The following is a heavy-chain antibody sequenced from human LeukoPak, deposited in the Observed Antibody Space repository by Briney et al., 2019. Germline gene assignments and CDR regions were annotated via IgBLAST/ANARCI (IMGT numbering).Heavy chain of an antibody. J-gene: IGHJ4*02. CDR2: ISGSGGST. Sequence: PGGSLRLSCAASGFTFSNYWMHWVRQAPGKGLEWVSAISGSGGSTYYADSVKGRFTVSRDNSKNTLYLQMNSLRAEDTAVYYCAKRVENYYDSSGYSTDWGRGTLVTVTS. CDR3: AKRVENYYDSSGYSTD. CDR1: GFTFSNYW. V-gene: IGHV3-23*01. D-gene: IGHD3-22*01.